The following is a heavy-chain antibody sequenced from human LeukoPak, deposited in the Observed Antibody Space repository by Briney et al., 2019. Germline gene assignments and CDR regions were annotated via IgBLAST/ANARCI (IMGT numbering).Heavy chain of an antibody. J-gene: IGHJ5*02. CDR1: GGSINSYY. D-gene: IGHD6-13*01. CDR3: AREPAAAGTKNWFDP. CDR2: IYYSGST. V-gene: IGHV4-59*12. Sequence: SETLSLTCTVSGGSINSYYWSWIRQPPGKGLEWIGYIYYSGSTNYNPSLKSRVTISVDTSKNQFSLKLSSVTAADTAVYYCAREPAAAGTKNWFDPWGQGTLVTVSS.